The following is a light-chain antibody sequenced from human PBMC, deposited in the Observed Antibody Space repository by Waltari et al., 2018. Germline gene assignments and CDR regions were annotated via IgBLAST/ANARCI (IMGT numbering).Light chain of an antibody. CDR2: KAY. Sequence: DIQMTQSPSTLSASVGDRVTITCRASQSISSWLAWYQQKPGKAPKLLIYKAYSLESGLPSRFSGSGSGTEFTLTISSLQPDDFATYYCQQYNSYSYTFGQGTKLEIK. V-gene: IGKV1-5*03. CDR3: QQYNSYSYT. J-gene: IGKJ2*01. CDR1: QSISSW.